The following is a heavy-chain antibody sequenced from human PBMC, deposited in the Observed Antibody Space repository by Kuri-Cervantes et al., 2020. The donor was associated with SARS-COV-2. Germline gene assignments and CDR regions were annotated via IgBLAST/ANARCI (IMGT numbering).Heavy chain of an antibody. CDR2: MNPNSGNT. D-gene: IGHD3-22*01. Sequence: ASVKVSCKASGYTFTSYDINWVRQATGQGLEWMGWMNPNSGNTGYAQKFQGRVTITADESTSTAYMELSSLRSEDTAMYYCARDTRGGLFQPDAFDIWGQGTMVTVSS. J-gene: IGHJ3*02. CDR1: GYTFTSYD. CDR3: ARDTRGGLFQPDAFDI. V-gene: IGHV1-8*03.